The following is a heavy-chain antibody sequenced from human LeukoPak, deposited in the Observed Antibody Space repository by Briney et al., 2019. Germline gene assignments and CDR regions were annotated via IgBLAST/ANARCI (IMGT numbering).Heavy chain of an antibody. V-gene: IGHV3-21*01. CDR1: GFSSGDYA. Sequence: GGSLRLSCIVSGFSSGDYAMNWVRQAPGKGLEWVSSISHSTSYIYYADSVKGRFTISRDNSKNTLYLQMNSLRAEDTAVYYCAKDPPGYSSGGYFDYRGQGTLVTVSS. D-gene: IGHD6-19*01. CDR2: ISHSTSYI. J-gene: IGHJ4*02. CDR3: AKDPPGYSSGGYFDY.